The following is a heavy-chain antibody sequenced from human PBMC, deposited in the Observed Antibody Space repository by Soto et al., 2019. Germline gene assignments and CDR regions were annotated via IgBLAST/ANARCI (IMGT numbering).Heavy chain of an antibody. V-gene: IGHV4-34*01. CDR2: INHSGST. J-gene: IGHJ4*02. CDR1: GGSFSGYY. D-gene: IGHD2-2*01. CDR3: ATLSLGVVPAATQENFDY. Sequence: SETLSLTCAVYGGSFSGYYWSWIRQPPGKGLEWIGEINHSGSTNYNPSLKSRVTISVDTSKNHFSLKLSSVTAADTAVYYCATLSLGVVPAATQENFDYWGQGTLVTVSS.